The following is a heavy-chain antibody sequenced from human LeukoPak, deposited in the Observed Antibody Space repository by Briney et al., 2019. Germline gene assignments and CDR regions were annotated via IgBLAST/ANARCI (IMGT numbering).Heavy chain of an antibody. V-gene: IGHV3-66*01. CDR2: IYSGGST. D-gene: IGHD3-9*01. CDR3: VREPQRHYDIVNSYYTDDAFDI. Sequence: GGSLRLSCAASGFTVSSNYMSWVRQAPGKGLEWVSIIYSGGSTYYGDSVKGRFTISRDDSKNTLSLQMNSLTAEDTAVYYCVREPQRHYDIVNSYYTDDAFDIWGQGTMVTVSS. J-gene: IGHJ3*02. CDR1: GFTVSSNY.